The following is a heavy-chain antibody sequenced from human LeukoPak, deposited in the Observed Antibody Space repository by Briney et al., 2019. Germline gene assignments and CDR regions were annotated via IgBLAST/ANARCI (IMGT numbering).Heavy chain of an antibody. Sequence: SVKVSCKASGGTFGTHAINWVRQAPGQGLEWMGSIILVIGRPNYAPMFHGRVTITADLTTSTAYMELSSLTSEDTAIYYCARFGVGTSIEGYFDSWGQGSLVAVSS. J-gene: IGHJ4*02. CDR1: GGTFGTHA. CDR2: IILVIGRP. V-gene: IGHV1-69*04. CDR3: ARFGVGTSIEGYFDS. D-gene: IGHD2-21*02.